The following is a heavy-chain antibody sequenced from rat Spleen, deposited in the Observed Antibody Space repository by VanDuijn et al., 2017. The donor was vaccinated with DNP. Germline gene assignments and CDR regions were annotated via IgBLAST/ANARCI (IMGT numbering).Heavy chain of an antibody. J-gene: IGHJ3*01. CDR2: IIYDDSRT. Sequence: EVQLVESGGGLVQPGRSLKLSRAASGFTFSNYGMAWVRQAPKKGLEWVATIIYDDSRTYYRDSVKGRFTISRDNAKSTLYLQMDSLRSEDTATYYCASLWTLAYWGQGTLVTVSS. V-gene: IGHV5-29*01. D-gene: IGHD1-3*01. CDR3: ASLWTLAY. CDR1: GFTFSNYG.